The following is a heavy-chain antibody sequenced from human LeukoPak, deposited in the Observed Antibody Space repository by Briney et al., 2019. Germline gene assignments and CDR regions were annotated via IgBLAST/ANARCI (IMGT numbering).Heavy chain of an antibody. J-gene: IGHJ4*02. CDR1: GFTFSSHA. CDR2: ISYDGSNK. D-gene: IGHD3-9*01. V-gene: IGHV3-30-3*01. Sequence: GGSLRLSCAASGFTFSSHAMHWVRQAPGKGLEWVAVISYDGSNKYYADSVKGRFTISRDNSKNTLYLQMNSLRAEDTAVYYCAREPYDILTGYYNGVLDYWGQGTLVTVSS. CDR3: AREPYDILTGYYNGVLDY.